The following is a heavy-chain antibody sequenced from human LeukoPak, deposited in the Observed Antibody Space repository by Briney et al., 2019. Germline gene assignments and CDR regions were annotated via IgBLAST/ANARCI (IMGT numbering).Heavy chain of an antibody. CDR2: VSYDGTNK. Sequence: GGSLRLSCAASGFTFSRYGMHWVRQSPGKGLEWVTFVSYDGTNKYYADSVKGRFTISRDSSKNTVYLQMNSLRAEDTALYYCAREGGIPAAVRWYFDLWGRGTLLTVSS. CDR3: AREGGIPAAVRWYFDL. D-gene: IGHD6-13*01. V-gene: IGHV3-30*03. CDR1: GFTFSRYG. J-gene: IGHJ2*01.